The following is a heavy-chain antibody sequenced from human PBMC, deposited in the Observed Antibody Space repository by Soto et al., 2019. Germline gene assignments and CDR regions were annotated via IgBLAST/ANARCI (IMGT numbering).Heavy chain of an antibody. V-gene: IGHV3-23*01. Sequence: EVQLLESGGGLVQPGGSLRLSCAASGFTFSSYAMSWVRQAPGKGLEWVSAISGSGGSTYYADSVKGRFTISRDNSKNALYLQMKSLRAEDTAVYYCAKDLFILGGHDFDYWGQGTLVTVSS. D-gene: IGHD3-16*01. J-gene: IGHJ4*02. CDR1: GFTFSSYA. CDR3: AKDLFILGGHDFDY. CDR2: ISGSGGST.